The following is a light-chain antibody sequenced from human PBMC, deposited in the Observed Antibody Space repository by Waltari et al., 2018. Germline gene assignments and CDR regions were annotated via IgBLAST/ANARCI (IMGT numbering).Light chain of an antibody. J-gene: IGLJ2*01. CDR2: DVS. V-gene: IGLV2-14*03. Sequence: QSALTQPASVSGSPGQSLTISFTGTSSDVGCYKLVSWYQQHPGKAPKLLIYDVSNRPSGVPSRFSGSKSGNTASLTISGLQAADEAHYYCNSYASNSNGLFGGGTKLTIL. CDR3: NSYASNSNGL. CDR1: SSDVGCYKL.